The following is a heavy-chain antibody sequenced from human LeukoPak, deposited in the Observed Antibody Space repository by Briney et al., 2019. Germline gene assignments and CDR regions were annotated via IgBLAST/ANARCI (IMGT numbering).Heavy chain of an antibody. D-gene: IGHD3-22*01. Sequence: GGSLRLSCAASGFTFSGSGMHWVRQAPGKGMEWVGRIRSKGNSYATAYAASVKGRFTISRDDAKNTAYLQMNSLKTEDTAMYYCTRGYYDSSGYYRLTGFDYWGQGTLVTVSS. J-gene: IGHJ4*02. V-gene: IGHV3-73*01. CDR1: GFTFSGSG. CDR3: TRGYYDSSGYYRLTGFDY. CDR2: IRSKGNSYAT.